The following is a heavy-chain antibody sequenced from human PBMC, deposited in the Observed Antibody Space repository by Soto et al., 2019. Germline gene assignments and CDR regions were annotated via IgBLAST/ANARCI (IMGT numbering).Heavy chain of an antibody. J-gene: IGHJ3*02. D-gene: IGHD6-13*01. CDR3: ARDVSPGSSSLYLDAFDI. Sequence: EVQLEESGGGLVQPGGSLRLSCAASGFTLSMYWMTWVRQAPGRGLEWVANIKQDGSKKSYLDSVRGRFTISRDNVRNSLYLQMDSLRAEDTALYYCARDVSPGSSSLYLDAFDIWGQGTMVNVSS. CDR2: IKQDGSKK. CDR1: GFTLSMYW. V-gene: IGHV3-7*05.